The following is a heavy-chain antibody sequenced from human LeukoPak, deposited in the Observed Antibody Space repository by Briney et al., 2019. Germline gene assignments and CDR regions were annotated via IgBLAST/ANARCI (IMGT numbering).Heavy chain of an antibody. CDR1: GFTFSSYS. D-gene: IGHD3-9*01. J-gene: IGHJ6*03. CDR2: ISSSSSTI. Sequence: GGSLRLSCAASGFTFSSYSMNWVRQAPGKGLEWVSYISSSSSTIYYADSVKGRFTISRDNAKNSLYLQMNSLRAEDTAVYYCARGALRYFDWSYMDVWGKGTTVTVSS. CDR3: ARGALRYFDWSYMDV. V-gene: IGHV3-48*01.